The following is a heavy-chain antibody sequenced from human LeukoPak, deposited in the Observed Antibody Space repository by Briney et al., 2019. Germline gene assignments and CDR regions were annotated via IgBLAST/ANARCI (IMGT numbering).Heavy chain of an antibody. CDR2: ISSSGSTI. D-gene: IGHD3-10*01. Sequence: PGGSLRLSCAATGFTFSDYYMSWIRQAPGKGLEGFSDISSSGSTIYYADSVKGRFTISRDNAKNSLYLQMNSLRAEDTAVYYCARSGNTGRNWYFDLWGRGTLVTVSS. CDR3: ARSGNTGRNWYFDL. J-gene: IGHJ2*01. V-gene: IGHV3-11*04. CDR1: GFTFSDYY.